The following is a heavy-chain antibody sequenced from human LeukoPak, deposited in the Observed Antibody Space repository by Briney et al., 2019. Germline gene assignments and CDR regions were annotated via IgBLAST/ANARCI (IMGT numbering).Heavy chain of an antibody. V-gene: IGHV4-34*01. CDR2: MSHSGST. CDR1: GGSFSGYY. D-gene: IGHD1-26*01. CDR3: ARRPWVGAADY. J-gene: IGHJ4*02. Sequence: SETLSLTCAVYGGSFSGYYWTWIRQPPGKGLEWIGEMSHSGSTNYNPSLKSRVTISVDASKNQFSLKLTSVTAADTAVYYCARRPWVGAADYWGQGTLVTVSS.